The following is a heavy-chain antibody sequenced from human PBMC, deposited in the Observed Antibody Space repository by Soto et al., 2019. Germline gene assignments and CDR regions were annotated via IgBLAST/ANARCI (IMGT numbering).Heavy chain of an antibody. CDR1: GYTFTSYD. D-gene: IGHD6-13*01. Sequence: ASVKVSCKASGYTFTSYDINWVRQATGQGLEWMGWMNPNSGNTGYAQKFQGRVTMTRNTSISTAYMELSSLRSEDTAVYYCARSVRIAAAGDNWFDPWGQGTLVTVSS. V-gene: IGHV1-8*01. CDR2: MNPNSGNT. J-gene: IGHJ5*02. CDR3: ARSVRIAAAGDNWFDP.